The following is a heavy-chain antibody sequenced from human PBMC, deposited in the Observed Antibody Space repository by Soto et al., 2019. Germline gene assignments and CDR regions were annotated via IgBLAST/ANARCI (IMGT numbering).Heavy chain of an antibody. CDR2: IYYSGST. V-gene: IGHV4-39*01. D-gene: IGHD3-9*01. CDR1: GGSISSSSYY. J-gene: IGHJ4*02. Sequence: SETLSLTCTVSGGSISSSSYYWGWIRQPPGKGLEWIGSIYYSGSTYYNPSLKSRVTIFVDTSKNQFSLKLSSVTAADTAVYYCATRGLRYFDWLPYWGQGTLVTVSS. CDR3: ATRGLRYFDWLPY.